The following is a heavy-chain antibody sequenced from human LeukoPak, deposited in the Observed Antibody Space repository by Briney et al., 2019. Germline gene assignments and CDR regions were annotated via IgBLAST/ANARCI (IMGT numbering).Heavy chain of an antibody. CDR3: AKGLGFWSGYYTPFDY. D-gene: IGHD3-3*01. CDR2: ITASGGST. J-gene: IGHJ4*02. V-gene: IGHV3-23*01. Sequence: GGSLRPSCAASGFTFSSYAMSWVRPTPGKGLEWVSGITASGGSTYHADSVKGRFTISRDNSINTLNLQMNNLRAEDTAIYYCAKGLGFWSGYYTPFDYWGQGSSVTVSS. CDR1: GFTFSSYA.